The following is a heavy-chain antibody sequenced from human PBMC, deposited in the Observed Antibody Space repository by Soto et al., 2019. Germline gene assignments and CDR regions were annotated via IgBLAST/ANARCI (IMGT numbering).Heavy chain of an antibody. CDR2: INSDGSST. V-gene: IGHV3-74*01. CDR3: ASPLGRVRGVIAYYYYYGMDV. D-gene: IGHD3-10*01. J-gene: IGHJ6*02. CDR1: GFTFSSYW. Sequence: GGSLRLSCAASGFTFSSYWMHWVRQAPGKGLVWVSRINSDGSSTSYADSVKGRFTISRDNAKNTLYLQMNSLRAEDTAVYYCASPLGRVRGVIAYYYYYGMDVWGQGTTVTVSS.